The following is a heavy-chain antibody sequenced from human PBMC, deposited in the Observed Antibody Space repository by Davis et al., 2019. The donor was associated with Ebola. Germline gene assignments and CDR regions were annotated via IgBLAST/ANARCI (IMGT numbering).Heavy chain of an antibody. CDR3: ATVPISYGPGYMDV. J-gene: IGHJ6*03. D-gene: IGHD3-3*01. V-gene: IGHV3-43*01. CDR2: ISWDGGST. Sequence: GESLKISCAASGFTFDDYTIHWVRQVPGKGLEWVSLISWDGGSTSYADSVKGRFTISRDNSKNSLYLQLNSLRAEDTAVYYCATVPISYGPGYMDVWGNGTAVTVSS. CDR1: GFTFDDYT.